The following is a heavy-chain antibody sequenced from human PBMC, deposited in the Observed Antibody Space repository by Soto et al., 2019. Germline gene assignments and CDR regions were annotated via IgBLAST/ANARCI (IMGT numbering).Heavy chain of an antibody. CDR1: GFTFSSYA. CDR3: AKAEDSSAFYYYGMDV. CDR2: ISGSGGST. V-gene: IGHV3-23*01. J-gene: IGHJ6*02. D-gene: IGHD3-22*01. Sequence: EVQLLESGGGLVQPGGSLRLSCAASGFTFSSYAMSWVRQAPGKGLEWVSGISGSGGSTYYADSVKGRFTISRDNSKNTLYLQMNSLRAEDTAGYYCAKAEDSSAFYYYGMDVWGQGTTVTVSS.